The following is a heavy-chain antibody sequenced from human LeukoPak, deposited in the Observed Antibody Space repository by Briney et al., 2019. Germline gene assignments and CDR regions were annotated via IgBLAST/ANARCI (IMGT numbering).Heavy chain of an antibody. Sequence: SETLSLTCTVSGGSIGSRGYYWTWIRQHPVKGLEWMGYVFYSGAAYYNPALRSQIPISLDTSRNQFSLTLTSLSAADTAVYYCARYGDYGTEGYFYMDVWGKGTMVTVSS. CDR2: VFYSGAA. J-gene: IGHJ6*03. D-gene: IGHD4-17*01. V-gene: IGHV4-31*01. CDR1: GGSIGSRGYY. CDR3: ARYGDYGTEGYFYMDV.